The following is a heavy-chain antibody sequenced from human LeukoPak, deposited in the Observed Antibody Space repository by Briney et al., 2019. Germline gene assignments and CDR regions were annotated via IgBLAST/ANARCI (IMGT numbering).Heavy chain of an antibody. CDR1: GFTFSSYG. CDR3: ARDNYDFWSGYYSNWFDP. CDR2: IWYDGSNK. Sequence: GGSLRLSCAASGFTFSSYGMHWVRQAPGKGLEWVAVIWYDGSNKYYADSVKGRFTISRDNSKNTLYLQMNSLRVEDTAVYYCARDNYDFWSGYYSNWFDPWGQGTLVTVSS. V-gene: IGHV3-33*01. D-gene: IGHD3-3*01. J-gene: IGHJ5*02.